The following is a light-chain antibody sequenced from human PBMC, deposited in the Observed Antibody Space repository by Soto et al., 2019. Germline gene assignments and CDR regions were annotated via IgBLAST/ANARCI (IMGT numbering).Light chain of an antibody. CDR3: QQYNTYPLT. V-gene: IGKV3-20*01. CDR2: GAS. J-gene: IGKJ4*01. CDR1: QTVSSSY. Sequence: EIVLTQSPGTLSLSPGERATLSCRASQTVSSSYLAWYQQKPGQAPRLLIYGASTRATGIPGRFSGSASGTDFTLTISGLQPDDFASYSCQQYNTYPLTFGGGTKVEIK.